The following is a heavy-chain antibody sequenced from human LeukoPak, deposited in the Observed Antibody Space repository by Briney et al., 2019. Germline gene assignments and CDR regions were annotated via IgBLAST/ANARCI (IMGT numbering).Heavy chain of an antibody. V-gene: IGHV4-59*01. CDR3: ARERAMVRAHFDY. CDR2: IYYSGST. CDR1: GGSISSYY. Sequence: SQTLSLTCAVSGGSISSYYWSWIRQPPGKGLEWIGYIYYSGSTNYNPSLKSRVTISVDTSKNQFSLKLSSVTAADTAVYYCARERAMVRAHFDYWGQGTLVIVSS. J-gene: IGHJ4*02. D-gene: IGHD3-10*01.